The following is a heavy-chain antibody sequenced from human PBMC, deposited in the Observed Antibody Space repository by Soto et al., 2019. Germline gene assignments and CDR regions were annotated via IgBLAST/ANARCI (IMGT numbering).Heavy chain of an antibody. CDR3: VKDRRTEAYGMEV. Sequence: QVQLVESGGGVVQPGRSLRLSCAASGFTFSSHGLHWVRQAPSRGLEWVAVISDDGTNKQYGDSVKGRFTISRDNSQNTLYLQMNSRRAEDTAVYYCVKDRRTEAYGMEVWGQGTTVNGSS. D-gene: IGHD2-21*01. V-gene: IGHV3-30*18. CDR2: ISDDGTNK. CDR1: GFTFSSHG. J-gene: IGHJ6*02.